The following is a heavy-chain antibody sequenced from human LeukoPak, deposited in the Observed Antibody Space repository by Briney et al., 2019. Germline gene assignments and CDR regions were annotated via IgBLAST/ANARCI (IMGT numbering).Heavy chain of an antibody. Sequence: GASLRLSCAASGFTFSNYAMNWVRQAPGKGLEWVSAITGSGSGIYYADSMKSRFTISRNNSKNTLYLQINSLRAEDTAVYYCAKWGDYDVLTGYYVSDYWGQGTLVTVSS. D-gene: IGHD3-9*01. CDR3: AKWGDYDVLTGYYVSDY. V-gene: IGHV3-23*01. J-gene: IGHJ4*02. CDR1: GFTFSNYA. CDR2: ITGSGSGI.